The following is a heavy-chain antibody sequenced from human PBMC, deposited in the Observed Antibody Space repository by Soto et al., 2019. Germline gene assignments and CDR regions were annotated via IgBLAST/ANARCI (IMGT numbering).Heavy chain of an antibody. Sequence: GGSLRLSCAASGFTFSSYGMHWVRQAPGKGLERVAVIWYDGSNKYYADAVKGRFTISRDNSKNTLYLQMNSLRAEDTAVYYCARDDGRLGELWLSYWGEGTLVTV. CDR3: ARDDGRLGELWLSY. D-gene: IGHD3-16*01. V-gene: IGHV3-33*01. J-gene: IGHJ4*02. CDR2: IWYDGSNK. CDR1: GFTFSSYG.